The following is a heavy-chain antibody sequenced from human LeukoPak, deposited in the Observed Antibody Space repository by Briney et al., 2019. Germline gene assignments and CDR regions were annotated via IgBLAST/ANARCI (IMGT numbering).Heavy chain of an antibody. CDR1: GFTFSNYG. V-gene: IGHV3-30*02. Sequence: GGSLRLSCAASGFTFSNYGMHWVRQAPGKGLEWVAFVRSDGDIKYYADSVKGRFTTSRDNSRTTLYLQMNSLRAEVTAVYHCAKDLPAAYFDYWGQGTLVTVSS. D-gene: IGHD2-2*01. CDR2: VRSDGDIK. J-gene: IGHJ4*02. CDR3: AKDLPAAYFDY.